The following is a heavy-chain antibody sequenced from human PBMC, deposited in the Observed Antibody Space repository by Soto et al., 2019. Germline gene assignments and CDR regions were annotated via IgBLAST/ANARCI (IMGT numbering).Heavy chain of an antibody. CDR3: ARGAGYSSSWPFDP. CDR1: GGYMSGSG. J-gene: IGHJ5*02. D-gene: IGHD6-13*01. Sequence: PSETLSLTSTVSGGYMSGSGWSWIRQPPGKGLEWIGYIYYSGSTDYNPSLKSRVTISVDTSKNQFSLKLTSVTAADTAVYYCARGAGYSSSWPFDPWGQGTQVTVSS. CDR2: IYYSGST. V-gene: IGHV4-59*01.